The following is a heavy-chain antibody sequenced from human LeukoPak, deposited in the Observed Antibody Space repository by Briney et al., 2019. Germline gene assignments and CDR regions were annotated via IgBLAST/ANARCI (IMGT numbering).Heavy chain of an antibody. J-gene: IGHJ6*02. Sequence: ASVKVSCKASGYTFTGYYMRWVRQAPGQGLEWMGWINPNSGGTNYAQKFQGWVTMTRDTSISTAYMELSRLRSDDTAVYYCARDHQAGTYGMDVWGQGTTVTVSS. D-gene: IGHD1-1*01. CDR1: GYTFTGYY. CDR3: ARDHQAGTYGMDV. CDR2: INPNSGGT. V-gene: IGHV1-2*04.